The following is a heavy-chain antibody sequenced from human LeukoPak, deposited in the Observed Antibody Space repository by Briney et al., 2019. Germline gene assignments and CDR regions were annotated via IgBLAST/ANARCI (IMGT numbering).Heavy chain of an antibody. Sequence: PGGSLRLSCAASGFTFSSYWMSWVRQAPGKGLEWVANIKQDGSEKYYVDSVKGRFTISRDNAKNSLYLQMNSLRAEDTAVYYCASIPTTVTTSTWYFDLWGRGTLVTVSS. J-gene: IGHJ2*01. CDR3: ASIPTTVTTSTWYFDL. CDR1: GFTFSSYW. D-gene: IGHD4-17*01. CDR2: IKQDGSEK. V-gene: IGHV3-7*01.